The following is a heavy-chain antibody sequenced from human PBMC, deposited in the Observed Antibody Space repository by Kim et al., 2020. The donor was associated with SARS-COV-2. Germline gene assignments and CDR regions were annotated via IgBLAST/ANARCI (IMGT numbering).Heavy chain of an antibody. CDR3: AARLSGYYDY. V-gene: IGHV1-58*01. J-gene: IGHJ4*02. Sequence: NTNYAQKFQERVTITRDMSTSTAYMELSSLRSEDTAVYYCAARLSGYYDYWGQGTLVTVSS. CDR2: NT. D-gene: IGHD3-22*01.